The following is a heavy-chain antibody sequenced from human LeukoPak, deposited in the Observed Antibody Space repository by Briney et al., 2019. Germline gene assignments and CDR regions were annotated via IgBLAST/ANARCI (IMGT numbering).Heavy chain of an antibody. J-gene: IGHJ5*02. CDR3: ERDNSHYYGSGSSNWFDP. Sequence: SETLSLTCTVSGGSISSYYWSWIRQPPGKGLEWIGYIYYSGSTNYNPSLKSRVTISVDTSKNQFSLKLSSVTAADTAVYYCERDNSHYYGSGSSNWFDPWGQGTLVTVSS. CDR2: IYYSGST. D-gene: IGHD3-10*01. V-gene: IGHV4-59*01. CDR1: GGSISSYY.